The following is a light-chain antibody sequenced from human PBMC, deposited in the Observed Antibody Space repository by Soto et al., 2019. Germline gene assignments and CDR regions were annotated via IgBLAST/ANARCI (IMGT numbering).Light chain of an antibody. CDR1: QSVSVSY. J-gene: IGKJ5*01. CDR3: QHRQYWPPIT. Sequence: ESLCTQSAGTLSLARGKRATLSCRASQSVSVSYLAWYQQKPSQTPSLLIYDASNRPSGIPARFSGSGSGTDFTHSISSLEPEDFAIYYCQHRQYWPPITFDQGTRLEI. CDR2: DAS. V-gene: IGKV3-11*01.